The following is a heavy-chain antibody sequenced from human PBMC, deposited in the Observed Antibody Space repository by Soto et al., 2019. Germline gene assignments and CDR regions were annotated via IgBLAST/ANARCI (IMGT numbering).Heavy chain of an antibody. V-gene: IGHV1-69*13. CDR1: GGTFSSYV. CDR2: IIPMFGTA. D-gene: IGHD2-15*01. CDR3: ARGSRDCSGGSCFPLPTAEYFRH. Sequence: ASVKVSCKVSGGTFSSYVFSWVRQAPGQGLEWMGGIIPMFGTANHAQKFQGRVTLIADESTSTAYMELSSLRSEDAAVYYCARGSRDCSGGSCFPLPTAEYFRHWGQGTLVTVSS. J-gene: IGHJ1*01.